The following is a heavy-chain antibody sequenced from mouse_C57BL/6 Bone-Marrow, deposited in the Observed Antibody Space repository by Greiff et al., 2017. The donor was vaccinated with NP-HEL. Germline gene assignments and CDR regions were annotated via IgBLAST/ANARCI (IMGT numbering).Heavy chain of an antibody. Sequence: ESGPGMVKPSQSLSLTCTVTGYSITSGYDWHWIRHFPGNKLEWMGYISYSGSTNYNPSLKSRISITHDTSKNHFFLKLNSVTTEDTATYYCARSCTTDWYFDVWGTGTTVTVSS. CDR3: ARSCTTDWYFDV. D-gene: IGHD1-1*01. J-gene: IGHJ1*03. CDR2: ISYSGST. V-gene: IGHV3-1*01. CDR1: GYSITSGYD.